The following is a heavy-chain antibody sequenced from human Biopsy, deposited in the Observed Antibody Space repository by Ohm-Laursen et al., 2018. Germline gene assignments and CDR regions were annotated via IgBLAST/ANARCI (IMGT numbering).Heavy chain of an antibody. CDR3: AGIVLGPTNDAFDI. J-gene: IGHJ3*02. Sequence: SGTLSLTCTVSGDSIRNYYWSWIRQAAGKGLEWIGRIYPGGGTIYNPSLKSRVTMSVDTSKNHFSLNLNSVTAADTAVYYCAGIVLGPTNDAFDIWGQGTMVTVSS. CDR2: IYPGGGT. CDR1: GDSIRNYY. V-gene: IGHV4-4*07. D-gene: IGHD1-26*01.